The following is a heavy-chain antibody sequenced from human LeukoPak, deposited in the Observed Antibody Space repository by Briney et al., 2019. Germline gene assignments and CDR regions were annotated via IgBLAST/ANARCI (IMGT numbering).Heavy chain of an antibody. CDR2: IYTSGRT. Sequence: SETLSLTCIVSGDSISSGDYYWSWIRQPAGRGLEWIGRIYTSGRTNYNPSLKSRVTISVDTSKNQFSLKLSSVTAADTAVYYCARHYYYDSSGYYSDAFDIWGQGTMVTVSS. J-gene: IGHJ3*02. D-gene: IGHD3-22*01. V-gene: IGHV4-61*02. CDR3: ARHYYYDSSGYYSDAFDI. CDR1: GDSISSGDYY.